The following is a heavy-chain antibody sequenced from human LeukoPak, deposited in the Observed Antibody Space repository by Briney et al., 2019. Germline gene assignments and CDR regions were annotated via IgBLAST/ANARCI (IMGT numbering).Heavy chain of an antibody. D-gene: IGHD6-6*01. V-gene: IGHV3-74*03. CDR1: GLTFRNHW. Sequence: GGSLRLSCAASGLTFRNHWMHWVRQTPGKGLVWVSRISSDGSSTTYADSVKGRFTISRNNAKNTLYLQMNNLRAEDTAMYYCARDQRVTGRPDIDYWGQGTLVIVSS. CDR2: ISSDGSST. CDR3: ARDQRVTGRPDIDY. J-gene: IGHJ4*02.